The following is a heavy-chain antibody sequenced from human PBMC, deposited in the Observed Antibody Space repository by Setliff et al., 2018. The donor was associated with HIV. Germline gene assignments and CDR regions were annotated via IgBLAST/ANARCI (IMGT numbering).Heavy chain of an antibody. CDR1: GGSIKSSSYY. CDR2: IYYSGNT. D-gene: IGHD6-13*01. V-gene: IGHV4-39*07. CDR3: ARVPTSSWYVTTQRTKEYFHH. Sequence: PSGTLSLTCTVSGGSIKSSSYYWGWIRQPPGKGLEWIGSIYYSGNTYYNPSLKSRVTISTDTSRNQFSLRLSSVTAADTAIYYCARVPTSSWYVTTQRTKEYFHHWGQGTLVTVSS. J-gene: IGHJ1*01.